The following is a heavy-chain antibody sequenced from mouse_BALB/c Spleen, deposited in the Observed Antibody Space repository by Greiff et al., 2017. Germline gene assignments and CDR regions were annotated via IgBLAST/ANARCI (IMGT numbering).Heavy chain of an antibody. J-gene: IGHJ4*01. V-gene: IGHV5-17*02. CDR2: ISSGSSTI. CDR3: ARSFMITTAMDY. CDR1: GFTFSSFG. Sequence: VESGGGLVQPGGSRKLSCAASGFTFSSFGMHWVRQAPEKGLEWVAYISSGSSTIYYADTVKGRFTISRDNPKNTLFLQMTSLRSEDTAMYYCARSFMITTAMDYWGQGTSVTVSS. D-gene: IGHD2-4*01.